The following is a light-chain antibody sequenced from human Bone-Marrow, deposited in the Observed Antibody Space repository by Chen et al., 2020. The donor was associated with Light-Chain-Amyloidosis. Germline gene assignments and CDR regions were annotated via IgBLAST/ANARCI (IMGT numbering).Light chain of an antibody. J-gene: IGLJ2*01. V-gene: IGLV3-25*03. Sequence: SYELPQPPSVSVSPGQTARITCSGDALPTKYAYWYQQKPGQAPGLVIHRDTERPAGFSERFSGSSSWTTYTLTISGVQAEDEADYHCPAADSSGTYEVIFGGVTKLTVL. CDR1: ALPTKY. CDR2: RDT. CDR3: PAADSSGTYEVI.